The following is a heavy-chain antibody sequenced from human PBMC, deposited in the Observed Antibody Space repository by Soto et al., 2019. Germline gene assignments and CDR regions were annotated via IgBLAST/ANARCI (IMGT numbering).Heavy chain of an antibody. V-gene: IGHV3-23*01. CDR1: GFTFSTYA. Sequence: EVQLLESGGGLVQTGGSLRLSCAASGFTFSTYAMSWVRQAPGKGLEWVSSISDNGAGTHYADSVKVRFTISRDNFKNTLYVQLSSLRAEDTAVYYCARDASSGYYPNYFDYWGQGTLVTVSS. J-gene: IGHJ4*02. D-gene: IGHD3-22*01. CDR3: ARDASSGYYPNYFDY. CDR2: ISDNGAGT.